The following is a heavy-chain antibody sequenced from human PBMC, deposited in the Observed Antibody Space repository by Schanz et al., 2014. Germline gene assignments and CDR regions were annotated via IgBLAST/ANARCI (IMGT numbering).Heavy chain of an antibody. CDR2: INSVGSNT. Sequence: EVQLMESGGGLVKPGGSLRLSCVASGFAFSSHWMHWVRQDPGKGLVWVARINSVGSNTDYADSVTGRFTISRDNAKNTLYLQLSSLRADDTAVYYCARNRGVGGQSWYFDLWGRGTLVTVSS. V-gene: IGHV3-74*02. CDR1: GFAFSSHW. CDR3: ARNRGVGGQSWYFDL. J-gene: IGHJ2*01. D-gene: IGHD3-3*01.